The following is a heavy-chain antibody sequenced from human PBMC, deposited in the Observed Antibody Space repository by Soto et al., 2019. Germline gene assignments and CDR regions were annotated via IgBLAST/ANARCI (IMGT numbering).Heavy chain of an antibody. V-gene: IGHV3-23*01. D-gene: IGHD2-2*01. CDR1: GFTFTAYA. CDR2: INTAEGGT. Sequence: EVQLLESGGGLVQPGGSLRLFCTASGFTFTAYAMSWVRQAPGKGPEWVAYINTAEGGTSYSESVKGRFTISRDNSKNTLYLQMDSLRAEDTAMYYCAKNYQFDSWGQGTLVIVSS. J-gene: IGHJ4*02. CDR3: AKNYQFDS.